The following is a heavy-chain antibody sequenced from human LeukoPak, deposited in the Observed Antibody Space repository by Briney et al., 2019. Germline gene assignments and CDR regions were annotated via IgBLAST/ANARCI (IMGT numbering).Heavy chain of an antibody. CDR2: IYYSGST. V-gene: IGHV4-39*01. J-gene: IGHJ4*02. CDR3: ARRTPALWFGED. CDR1: GGSISSSSYC. D-gene: IGHD3-10*01. Sequence: PSETLSLTCTVSGGSISSSSYCWGWIRQPPGKGLEWIGSIYYSGSTYYNPSLKSRVTISVDTSKNQFSLKLSSVTAADTAVYYCARRTPALWFGEDWGQGTLVTVSS.